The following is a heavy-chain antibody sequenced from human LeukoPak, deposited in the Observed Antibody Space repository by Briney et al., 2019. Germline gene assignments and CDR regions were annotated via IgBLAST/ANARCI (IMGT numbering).Heavy chain of an antibody. CDR3: ARVAAGLELDY. V-gene: IGHV1-69*06. CDR1: GYTFTSYY. Sequence: SVKVSCKASGYTFTSYYMHWVRQAPGQGLEWMGGIIPIFGTANYAQKFQGRVTITADKSTSTAYMELSSLRSEDTAVYYCARVAAGLELDYWGQGTLVTVSS. D-gene: IGHD1-1*01. CDR2: IIPIFGTA. J-gene: IGHJ4*02.